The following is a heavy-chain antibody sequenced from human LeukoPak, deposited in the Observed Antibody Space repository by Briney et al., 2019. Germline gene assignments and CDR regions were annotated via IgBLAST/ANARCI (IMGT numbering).Heavy chain of an antibody. CDR1: GGSISGYF. V-gene: IGHV4-4*07. CDR2: IYSSGSN. Sequence: SETLSLTCTVSGGSISGYFWTWIRQPAGKGLEWIGRIYSSGSNNYNPSLKSRVTMSLDTSKNHFSLNLTSVTAADTAVYYCAREPTRGREPTSGRPLDYWSQGTLVTVSS. J-gene: IGHJ4*01. D-gene: IGHD5-12*01. CDR3: AREPTRGREPTSGRPLDY.